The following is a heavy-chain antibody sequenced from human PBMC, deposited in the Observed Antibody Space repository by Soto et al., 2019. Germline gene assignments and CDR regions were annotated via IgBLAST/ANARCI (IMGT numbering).Heavy chain of an antibody. D-gene: IGHD6-13*01. CDR2: IKQDGSEK. J-gene: IGHJ4*02. Sequence: GGYLRLSCAASGFTFSSYWMSWVRQAPGKGLEWVANIKQDGSEKYYVDSVKGRFTISRDNAKNSLYLQMNSLRAEDTAVYYCARDSGIAAAGGYFDYWGQGTLVTVSS. CDR3: ARDSGIAAAGGYFDY. CDR1: GFTFSSYW. V-gene: IGHV3-7*01.